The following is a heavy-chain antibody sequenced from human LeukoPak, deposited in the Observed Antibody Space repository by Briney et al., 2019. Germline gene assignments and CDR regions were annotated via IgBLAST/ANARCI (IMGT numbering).Heavy chain of an antibody. D-gene: IGHD3-10*01. V-gene: IGHV3-30*12. CDR2: ISYDGSNK. Sequence: QPGGSLRLSCAASGFTFSSYGIHWVRQAPGKGLGWVAVISYDGSNKDYADSVKGRFTSSRDNSKNTLYLQMNSLRAEDTAVYYCARATNYGSGKYYYYYYMDVWGKGTTVTISS. CDR1: GFTFSSYG. J-gene: IGHJ6*03. CDR3: ARATNYGSGKYYYYYYMDV.